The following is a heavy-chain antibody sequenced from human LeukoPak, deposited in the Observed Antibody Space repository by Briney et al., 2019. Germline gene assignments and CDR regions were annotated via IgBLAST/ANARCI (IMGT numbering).Heavy chain of an antibody. Sequence: PGRSLRLSCVASGFTFSSYGMHWVRQAPGKGLEWVAVISYDGNNKYYADSVKGRFTISRDNSKNTLYLQMNSLRAEDTAVYYCAKDRGGWGQGTLVTVSS. CDR1: GFTFSSYG. D-gene: IGHD3-16*01. V-gene: IGHV3-30*18. J-gene: IGHJ4*02. CDR3: AKDRGG. CDR2: ISYDGNNK.